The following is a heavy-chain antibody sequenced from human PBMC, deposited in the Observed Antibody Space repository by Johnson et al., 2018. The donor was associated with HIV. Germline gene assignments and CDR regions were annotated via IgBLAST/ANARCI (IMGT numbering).Heavy chain of an antibody. V-gene: IGHV3-30*18. D-gene: IGHD3-3*01. CDR1: GFTFNTYG. J-gene: IGHJ3*02. CDR3: AKGYYDSPFGFDI. CDR2: MSHDGSNK. Sequence: QVLLVESGGGVVQTGTSLRLSCAASGFTFNTYGMHWVRQAPGKGLEWVALMSHDGSNKYYTDPVKGRFTISRDNSKNALYLQMHTLTTEDTAVYYCAKGYYDSPFGFDIWGQGTMVIVSS.